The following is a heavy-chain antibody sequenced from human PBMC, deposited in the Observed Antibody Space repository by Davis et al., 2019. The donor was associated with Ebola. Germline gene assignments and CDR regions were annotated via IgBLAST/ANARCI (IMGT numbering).Heavy chain of an antibody. CDR2: IYRDGSEK. D-gene: IGHD6-19*01. V-gene: IGHV3-7*03. Sequence: GESLKISCAASGFTFDNFWMSWVRQAPGKGLEGVANIYRDGSEKYYVDSVKGRFTISRDNTKNSLYLQMNSLRAEDTAVYFCARGVAVGGFYFEYWGQGTLVTVSS. CDR1: GFTFDNFW. J-gene: IGHJ4*02. CDR3: ARGVAVGGFYFEY.